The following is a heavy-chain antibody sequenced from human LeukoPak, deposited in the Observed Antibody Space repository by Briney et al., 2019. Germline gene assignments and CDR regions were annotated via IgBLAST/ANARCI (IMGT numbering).Heavy chain of an antibody. Sequence: SHTQSLICTVSIGLISSYYSSWIRQPPAKGLECIGYIYDSGSTNYDTALKSRITTSVDTSKEKFSLKLSSVTAAGTAMYCCARAGWGQLLSGDAFDIWGQGTMVTVSS. J-gene: IGHJ3*02. D-gene: IGHD2-2*01. CDR3: ARAGWGQLLSGDAFDI. V-gene: IGHV4-59*07. CDR2: IYDSGST. CDR1: IGLISSYY.